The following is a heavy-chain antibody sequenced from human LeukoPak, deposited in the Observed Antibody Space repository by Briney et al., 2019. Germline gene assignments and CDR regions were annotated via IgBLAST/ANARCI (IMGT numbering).Heavy chain of an antibody. Sequence: GGSLRLSCVSSGFTFRTYELSWVRQAPGKGLEWISYISTTSSTMYYADSVQGRFTISRDNAKNTLYLQMNSLRADDTAVYYCAKMVREFYTISYYFDYWGQGTLVTVSS. J-gene: IGHJ4*02. CDR1: GFTFRTYE. CDR3: AKMVREFYTISYYFDY. V-gene: IGHV3-48*03. CDR2: ISTTSSTM. D-gene: IGHD2-8*01.